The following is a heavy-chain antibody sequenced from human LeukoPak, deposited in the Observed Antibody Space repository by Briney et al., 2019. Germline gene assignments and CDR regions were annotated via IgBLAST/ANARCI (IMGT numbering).Heavy chain of an antibody. J-gene: IGHJ3*02. D-gene: IGHD6-13*01. V-gene: IGHV4-61*02. CDR2: IYSSGST. CDR1: GGSISSGSYY. Sequence: SQTLSLTCTVSGGSISSGSYYWSWIRQPAGTGLEWIGRIYSSGSTNYNPSLKSRVTISLDTSKNQFPLKLSSVTAADTAVYYCARVSSMGSDAFDIWGQGTMVTVSS. CDR3: ARVSSMGSDAFDI.